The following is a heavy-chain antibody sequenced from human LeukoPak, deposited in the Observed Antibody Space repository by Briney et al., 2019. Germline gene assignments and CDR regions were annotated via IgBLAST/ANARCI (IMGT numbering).Heavy chain of an antibody. CDR2: IIPMFGSA. D-gene: IGHD1-20*01. CDR3: AREVHGYNRKDMLSETNSYYYMDV. CDR1: GGTFSSYA. V-gene: IGHV1-69*13. Sequence: SVKVSCKASGGTFSSYAICWVRQAPGQGLEWMGGIIPMFGSANYTQKFQDRVTITADESTSTAYMGLSSLRSEDTAVYFCAREVHGYNRKDMLSETNSYYYMDVWGKGTSVTVSS. J-gene: IGHJ6*03.